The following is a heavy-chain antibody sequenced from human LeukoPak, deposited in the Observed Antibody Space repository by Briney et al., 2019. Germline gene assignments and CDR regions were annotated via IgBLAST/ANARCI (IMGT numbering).Heavy chain of an antibody. CDR3: ARVGAYDFWSGRVVDY. J-gene: IGHJ4*02. Sequence: PGGSLRLSCAASGFTFSSYDMNWVRQAPGKGMEWISYISSSGSTIYYADSVKGRFTISRDNAKNSLYLQMNSLRAEDTAVYYCARVGAYDFWSGRVVDYWGQGTLVTVSS. CDR2: ISSSGSTI. V-gene: IGHV3-48*03. D-gene: IGHD3-3*01. CDR1: GFTFSSYD.